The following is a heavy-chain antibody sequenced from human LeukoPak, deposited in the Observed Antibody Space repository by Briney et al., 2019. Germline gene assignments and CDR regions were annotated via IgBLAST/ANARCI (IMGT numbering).Heavy chain of an antibody. D-gene: IGHD5-24*01. Sequence: SVKVSCKTSGFTFSNSAIQWVRQARGQRLEWIGWIVVGSGNTNYAQKFQERVTITRGMSTSTAYMELSSLRSEDTAVYYCAASRRDGYNQYYYYYYMDVWGKGTTVTVSS. V-gene: IGHV1-58*02. CDR2: IVVGSGNT. J-gene: IGHJ6*03. CDR3: AASRRDGYNQYYYYYYMDV. CDR1: GFTFSNSA.